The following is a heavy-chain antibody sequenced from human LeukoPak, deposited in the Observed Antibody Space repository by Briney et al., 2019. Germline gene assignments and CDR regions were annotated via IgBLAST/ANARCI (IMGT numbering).Heavy chain of an antibody. V-gene: IGHV3-15*01. CDR3: TTGNP. CDR2: MKSKPEGGTT. CDR1: GFTFVNAS. J-gene: IGHJ5*02. Sequence: GGSLRLSCLTSGFTFVNASMSWVRQAPGKGLEWVGLMKSKPEGGTTFYAAPVKDRFSISRDDSRNTLYLQMNSPTIGDTGVYYCTTGNPWGQGTLVTVSS.